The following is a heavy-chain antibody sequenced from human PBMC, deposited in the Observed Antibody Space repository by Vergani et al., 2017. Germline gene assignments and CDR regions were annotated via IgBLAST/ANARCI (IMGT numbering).Heavy chain of an antibody. D-gene: IGHD4-17*01. CDR3: AKELTTVTIPNYFDY. CDR2: IRYDGSDK. J-gene: IGHJ4*02. V-gene: IGHV3-30*02. CDR1: GFTFNIYG. Sequence: QVPLVESGGGVVQPGGSLRLSCAASGFTFNIYGMHWVRQAPGKGLEWVAFIRYDGSDKYYADSVKGRFTTSRDNSMNTLYLQMNSLRADDTAVYYCAKELTTVTIPNYFDYWGQGTLVTVSS.